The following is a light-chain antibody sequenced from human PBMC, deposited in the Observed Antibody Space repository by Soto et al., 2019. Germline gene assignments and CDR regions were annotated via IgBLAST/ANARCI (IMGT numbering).Light chain of an antibody. J-gene: IGLJ1*01. CDR3: CSYAGSYTNYV. CDR1: SSDVGGYNY. CDR2: DVS. V-gene: IGLV2-11*01. Sequence: QSALTQPRSVSGSPGQSVTISCTGTSSDVGGYNYVSWYQQHPGKAPKLMIYDVSKRPSGVPDRFSGSKSGNTASLTISGLQAEDEADYYCCSYAGSYTNYVFGTGTNVTAL.